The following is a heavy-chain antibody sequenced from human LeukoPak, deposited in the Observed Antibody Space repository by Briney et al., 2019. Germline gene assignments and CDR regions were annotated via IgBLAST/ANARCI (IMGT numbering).Heavy chain of an antibody. CDR2: VNHLGGT. J-gene: IGHJ4*02. CDR3: ARRLAAAGRWD. V-gene: IGHV4-34*01. CDR1: GGSFSGYN. D-gene: IGHD6-25*01. Sequence: SETLSLTCAVYGGSFSGYNWNWIRQPPGKGLEWIGEVNHLGGTNYNPSLKSRVTISVDTSKNQFSLKLTSVTAADTAVYYCARRLAAAGRWDWAQGTQVTVSS.